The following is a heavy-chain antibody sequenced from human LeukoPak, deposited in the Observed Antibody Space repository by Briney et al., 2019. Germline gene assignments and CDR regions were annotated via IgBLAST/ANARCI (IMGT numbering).Heavy chain of an antibody. Sequence: SGGSLRLSCAVSGFTFSGNWMHWVRQAPGKGLVWVSRIDSDGTDTIYADSVKGRFTISRDNSKNTLYLQMNSLNAEDTALYYCARGRCSGGSCYGRGLDYWGQGTLVTVSS. J-gene: IGHJ4*02. CDR2: IDSDGTDT. CDR1: GFTFSGNW. V-gene: IGHV3-74*01. D-gene: IGHD2-15*01. CDR3: ARGRCSGGSCYGRGLDY.